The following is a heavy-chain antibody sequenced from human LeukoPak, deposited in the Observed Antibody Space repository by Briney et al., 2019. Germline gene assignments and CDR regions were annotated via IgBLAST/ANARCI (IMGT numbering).Heavy chain of an antibody. CDR1: GFTFSSYS. D-gene: IGHD5-12*01. Sequence: GGSLRLSCAASGFTFSSYSMNWVRQAPGKGLEWVSSISSSSSYIYYADSVKGRFTISRDNAKNSLYLQMNSLRAEDTAVYYCARVSYLPNLSGRQINWFDPWGQGTLVTVSS. CDR3: ARVSYLPNLSGRQINWFDP. CDR2: ISSSSSYI. V-gene: IGHV3-21*01. J-gene: IGHJ5*02.